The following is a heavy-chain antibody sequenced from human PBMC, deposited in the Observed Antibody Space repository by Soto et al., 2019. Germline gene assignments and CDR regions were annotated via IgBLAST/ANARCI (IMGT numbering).Heavy chain of an antibody. D-gene: IGHD5-12*01. J-gene: IGHJ4*02. Sequence: EVQLVESGGGLVQPGRSLRLSCAASGFTFDDYAMHWVRQAPGKGLEWVSGISWSSGSIGYADSVKGRFTISRDNAKNSLYLQMNRLRPEDTALYFCAKSHIVATLSPANFDYWGQGTLVTVSS. CDR3: AKSHIVATLSPANFDY. CDR2: ISWSSGSI. CDR1: GFTFDDYA. V-gene: IGHV3-9*01.